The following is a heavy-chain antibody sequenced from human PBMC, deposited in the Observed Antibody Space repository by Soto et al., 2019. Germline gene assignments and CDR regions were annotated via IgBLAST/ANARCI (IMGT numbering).Heavy chain of an antibody. V-gene: IGHV4-59*01. Sequence: SETLSLTCTVSGGSISSYYWSWIRQPPGKGLEWIGYIYYSGSTNYNPSLKSRVTISVDTSKNQFSLKLSSVTAADTAVYYCARGIEAEGSDIWGQGTMVTVSS. D-gene: IGHD6-13*01. CDR1: GGSISSYY. CDR3: ARGIEAEGSDI. CDR2: IYYSGST. J-gene: IGHJ3*02.